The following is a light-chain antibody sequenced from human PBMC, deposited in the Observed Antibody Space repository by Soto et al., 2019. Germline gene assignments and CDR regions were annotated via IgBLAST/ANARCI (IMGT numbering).Light chain of an antibody. CDR2: DAS. V-gene: IGKV3D-15*01. CDR3: QQYNNWPIT. Sequence: ERVMTPSPAPLSVSPGERATLSCRASQSVSRNLAWYQQKPGQAPRLLIYDASTRATGTPARFSGSGSGTKFTLSISSLQSEDFAVYYCQQYNNWPITFGQRTRLEIK. CDR1: QSVSRN. J-gene: IGKJ5*01.